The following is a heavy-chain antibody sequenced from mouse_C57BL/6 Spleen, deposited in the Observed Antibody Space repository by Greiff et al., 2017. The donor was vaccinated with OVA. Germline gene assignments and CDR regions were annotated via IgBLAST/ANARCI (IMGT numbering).Heavy chain of an antibody. J-gene: IGHJ2*01. V-gene: IGHV1-54*01. Sequence: VQLQQSGAELVRPGTSVKVSCKASGYAFTNYLIEWVKQRPGQGLEWIGVINPGSGGTNYNEKFKGKATLTADKSSSTAYMQLSSLTSEDSAVYFCAREYYGSYFDYWGQGTTLTVSS. CDR3: AREYYGSYFDY. D-gene: IGHD1-1*01. CDR2: INPGSGGT. CDR1: GYAFTNYL.